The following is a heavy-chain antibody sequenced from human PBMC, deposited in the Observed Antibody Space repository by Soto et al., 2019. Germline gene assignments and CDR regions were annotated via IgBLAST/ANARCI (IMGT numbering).Heavy chain of an antibody. CDR3: ARGDFWSGYSETSYYYYYGMDV. V-gene: IGHV3-20*04. J-gene: IGHJ6*02. CDR1: GFTFDDYG. CDR2: INWNGGST. Sequence: GGSLRLSCAASGFTFDDYGMSWVRQAPGKGLEWVSGINWNGGSTGYADSVKGRFTISRDNAKNSLYLQMNSLRAEDTALYYCARGDFWSGYSETSYYYYYGMDVWGQGTTVTVSS. D-gene: IGHD3-3*01.